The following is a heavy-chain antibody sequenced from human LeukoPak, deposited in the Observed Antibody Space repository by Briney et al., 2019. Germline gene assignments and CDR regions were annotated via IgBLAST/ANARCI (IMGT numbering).Heavy chain of an antibody. CDR3: ARHLCSGGSCYVFDY. CDR2: IYYSGST. CDR1: GGSISSSSYY. D-gene: IGHD2-15*01. J-gene: IGHJ4*02. V-gene: IGHV4-39*01. Sequence: SETLSLTCTVSGGSISSSSYYWGWVRQPPGKGLELIGSIYYSGSTYYNPSLKSRVTISVDTSKNQFSLKLSSVTAADTAVYYCARHLCSGGSCYVFDYWGQGTLVTVSS.